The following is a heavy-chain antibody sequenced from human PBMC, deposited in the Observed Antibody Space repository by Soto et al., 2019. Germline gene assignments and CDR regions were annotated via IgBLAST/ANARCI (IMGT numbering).Heavy chain of an antibody. CDR3: SRVDDHYVGTY. D-gene: IGHD1-1*01. J-gene: IGHJ4*02. V-gene: IGHV1-46*01. CDR2: INPSGGST. CDR1: GYTFTSYY. Sequence: ASEKVSYKASGYTFTSYYMHWVRQAPGQGLEWMGIINPSGGSTSYAQKYQGRVTMTRDTSTSTEYMELGSLRSEDTAVYFCSRVDDHYVGTYWGQGTLVTVSS.